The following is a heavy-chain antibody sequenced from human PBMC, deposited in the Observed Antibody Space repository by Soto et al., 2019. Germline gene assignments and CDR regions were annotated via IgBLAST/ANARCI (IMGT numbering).Heavy chain of an antibody. CDR3: AYTVHGDYNAFDI. CDR1: GGTFSSYT. Sequence: QVQLVQSGAEVKKPGSSVKVSCKASGGTFSSYTISWVRQAPGQGLEWMGRIIPILGIANYAQKFQGRLTITADKSTSTAYMELSSLRSEDAAVYYCAYTVHGDYNAFDIWGQGTMVTVSS. V-gene: IGHV1-69*02. D-gene: IGHD4-17*01. J-gene: IGHJ3*02. CDR2: IIPILGIA.